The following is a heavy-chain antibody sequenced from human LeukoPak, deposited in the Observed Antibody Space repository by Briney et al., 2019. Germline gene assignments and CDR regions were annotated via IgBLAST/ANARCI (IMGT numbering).Heavy chain of an antibody. CDR1: GFTFSDYY. D-gene: IGHD1-26*01. CDR2: ISSSGSTI. J-gene: IGHJ3*02. CDR3: ARKQGWELLSAFDI. Sequence: GGSLRLSCAASGFTFSDYYMSWIRQAPGKGREWVSYISSSGSTIYYADSVKGRFTISRDNAKNSLYLQMNSLRAEDTAVYYCARKQGWELLSAFDIWGHGTMVTVSS. V-gene: IGHV3-11*04.